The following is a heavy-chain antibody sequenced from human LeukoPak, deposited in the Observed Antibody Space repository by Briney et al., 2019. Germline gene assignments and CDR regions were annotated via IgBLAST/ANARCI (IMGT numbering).Heavy chain of an antibody. CDR2: IYHSGST. Sequence: SETLSLTCAVSGGSISSGDWWRWVRQPPGKGLEWIGEIYHSGSTNYNPSLKSRVTISVDKSKNQFSLNLSSVTAADMAVYYCARRYASGTWFDYWGQGTLVTVSS. CDR1: GGSISSGDW. V-gene: IGHV4-4*02. J-gene: IGHJ4*02. CDR3: ARRYASGTWFDY. D-gene: IGHD6-19*01.